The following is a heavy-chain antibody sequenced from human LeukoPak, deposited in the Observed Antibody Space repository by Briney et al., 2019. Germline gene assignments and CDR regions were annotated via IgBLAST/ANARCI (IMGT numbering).Heavy chain of an antibody. J-gene: IGHJ6*02. V-gene: IGHV1-18*04. CDR3: ASSLSPYDFWSGSRYGMDV. CDR1: GYTFTSNY. D-gene: IGHD3-3*01. CDR2: ISAYNGNT. Sequence: VASVKVSCKASGYTFTSNYIHWVRQAPGQGLEWMGWISAYNGNTNYAQKLQGRVTMTTDTSTSTAYMELRSLRSDDTAVYYCASSLSPYDFWSGSRYGMDVWGQGTTVTVSS.